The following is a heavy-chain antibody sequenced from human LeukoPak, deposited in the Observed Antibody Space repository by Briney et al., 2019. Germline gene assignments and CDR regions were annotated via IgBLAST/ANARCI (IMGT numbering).Heavy chain of an antibody. D-gene: IGHD3-22*01. V-gene: IGHV3-33*01. J-gene: IGHJ4*02. Sequence: GRSLRLSCAASGFTFSSYGMRWVRQAPGKGLEWVADIWYDGSNKYYADSVKGRFTISRDNSKNTLYLQMNSLRAEDTAVYYCSRDLYYYNSIGYFDYWGQGTLVTVSS. CDR1: GFTFSSYG. CDR2: IWYDGSNK. CDR3: SRDLYYYNSIGYFDY.